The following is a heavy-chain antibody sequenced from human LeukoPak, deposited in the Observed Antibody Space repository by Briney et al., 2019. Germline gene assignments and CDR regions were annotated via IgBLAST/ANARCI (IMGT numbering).Heavy chain of an antibody. CDR3: GRETRLMGYSCGLGFNY. V-gene: IGHV4-61*03. CDR2: IYSSGTT. Sequence: SETLSLTCSVSGGSTSGGSISGYHGSWIRQPPGRGLEWIGHIYSSGTTNYNPSLKSRVTISVDTSKNHFSLNLSSVTTEDTAVYCGRETRLMGYSCGLGFNYWGQGALVTVSS. J-gene: IGHJ4*02. D-gene: IGHD6-19*01. CDR1: GGSTSGGSISGYH.